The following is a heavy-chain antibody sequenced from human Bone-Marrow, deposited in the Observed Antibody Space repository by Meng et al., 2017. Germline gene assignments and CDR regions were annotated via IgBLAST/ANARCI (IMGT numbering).Heavy chain of an antibody. D-gene: IGHD1-26*01. CDR2: IIPIFGTA. V-gene: IGHV1-69*05. CDR3: ARENSGSYTHFDY. Sequence: SVKVSCKASGGTFSSYAISWVRQAPGQGLEWMGGIIPIFGTANYAQKFQGRVTITRDTSASTAYMELSSLRSEDTAVYYCARENSGSYTHFDYWGQGTLVTVSS. CDR1: GGTFSSYA. J-gene: IGHJ4*02.